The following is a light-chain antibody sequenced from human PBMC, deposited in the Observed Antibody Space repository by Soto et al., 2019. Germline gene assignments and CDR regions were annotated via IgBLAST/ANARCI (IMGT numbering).Light chain of an antibody. J-gene: IGKJ4*01. Sequence: DIQMTQSPSSLSASVGDRVTITCQASQDISNYLNWYQQKPGKAPKLLIYAASKLETGVPSRFSGSGSWTHFTFTISSLQPEDIATYYCEQYDNLPPLTFGGGTKVEIK. CDR2: AAS. CDR1: QDISNY. V-gene: IGKV1-33*01. CDR3: EQYDNLPPLT.